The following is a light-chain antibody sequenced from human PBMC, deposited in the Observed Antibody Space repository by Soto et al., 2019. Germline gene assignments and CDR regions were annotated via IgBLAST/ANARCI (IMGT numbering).Light chain of an antibody. CDR2: EVT. J-gene: IGLJ3*02. CDR1: SSDVGGYNL. Sequence: QSALTQPASVSGSPGQSITISCTGTSSDVGGYNLVSWYQQHPGKAPKLIIYEVTYRPSGISHRFSGSKSGNTASLTISGLQADDEAEDYCCSYAGSATDVVFGGGTKLTVL. V-gene: IGLV2-23*02. CDR3: CSYAGSATDVV.